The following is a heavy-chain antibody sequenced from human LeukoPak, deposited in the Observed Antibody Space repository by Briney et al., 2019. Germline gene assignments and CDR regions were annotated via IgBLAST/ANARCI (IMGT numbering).Heavy chain of an antibody. CDR3: ARLAVAGYFDY. D-gene: IGHD6-19*01. Sequence: GGSLRLSCAASGFTFSDYHMGWFRQSPGKGLGWVSYISPGSDYTTYADSVKGRFTISRDNAKNSLYLQMNSLRAEDTAVYYCARLAVAGYFDYWGQGTLVTVSS. CDR1: GFTFSDYH. CDR2: ISPGSDYT. J-gene: IGHJ4*02. V-gene: IGHV3-11*06.